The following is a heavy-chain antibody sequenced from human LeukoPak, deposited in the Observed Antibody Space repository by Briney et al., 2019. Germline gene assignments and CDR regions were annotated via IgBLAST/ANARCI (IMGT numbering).Heavy chain of an antibody. D-gene: IGHD2-2*01. CDR2: IIPNSGGA. CDR3: ARARVVPAAIRPFLDY. J-gene: IGHJ4*02. CDR1: GGTFSSYA. Sequence: SVKVSCKASGGTFSSYAISWVRQAPGQGLEWMGRIIPNSGGANYAQKFQGRVTITTDTSTSTAYMELSRLRSDDTAVYYCARARVVPAAIRPFLDYWGQGPLVTVSS. V-gene: IGHV1-69*04.